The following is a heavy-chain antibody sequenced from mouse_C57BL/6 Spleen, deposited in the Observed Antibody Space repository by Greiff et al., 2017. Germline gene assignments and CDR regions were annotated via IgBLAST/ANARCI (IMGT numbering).Heavy chain of an antibody. J-gene: IGHJ3*01. V-gene: IGHV1-26*01. CDR2: INPNNGGT. CDR1: GYTFTDYY. D-gene: IGHD2-4*01. CDR3: SRSDDYVFAY. Sequence: EVQLQQSGPELVKPGASVKISCKASGYTFTDYYMNWVKQSPGKSLEWIGDINPNNGGTSYNQKFKGKATLSVDKSYSTAYMALRSLTSEDSAVYYCSRSDDYVFAYWGQGTLVTVSA.